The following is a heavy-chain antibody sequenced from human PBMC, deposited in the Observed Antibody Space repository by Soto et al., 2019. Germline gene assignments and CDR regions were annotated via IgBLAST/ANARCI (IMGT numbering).Heavy chain of an antibody. V-gene: IGHV4-39*01. D-gene: IGHD3-10*01. CDR3: ARHPDYYYGSGSYYPPDY. Sequence: QLQLQESGPGLVKPSETLSLTCTVSGGSISSSSYYWGWIRQPPGKGLEWIGSIYYSGSTYYNPSLKSRVTISVDTSKNQFSLKLSSVTAADTAVYYCARHPDYYYGSGSYYPPDYWGQGTLVTVSS. CDR2: IYYSGST. CDR1: GGSISSSSYY. J-gene: IGHJ4*02.